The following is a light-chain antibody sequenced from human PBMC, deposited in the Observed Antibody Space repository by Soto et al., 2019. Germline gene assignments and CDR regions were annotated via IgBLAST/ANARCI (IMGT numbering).Light chain of an antibody. Sequence: SVLTQPRSVSASHGQTDTTSCTRTSKDVSGYNYVSWYQQHPGKAPKLMIYDVSKRPSGVPDRFSGSKSGNTASLTISGLQAEDEADYYCCSYAGSYSYVFGTGTKVTVL. CDR3: CSYAGSYSYV. V-gene: IGLV2-11*01. CDR1: SKDVSGYNY. J-gene: IGLJ1*01. CDR2: DVS.